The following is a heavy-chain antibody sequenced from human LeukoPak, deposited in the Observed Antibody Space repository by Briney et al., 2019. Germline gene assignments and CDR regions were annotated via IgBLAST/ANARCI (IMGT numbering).Heavy chain of an antibody. CDR2: ISSDGATT. D-gene: IGHD1-26*01. CDR1: GFTFSNSW. CDR3: ARQVSGSSYFDY. Sequence: QPGGPLRLSCAASGFTFSNSWMHWVRQGPGKGLVWVSRISSDGATTNYADFVKGRFTISRDNAKNTLYLEANSLRAEDTAVYYCARQVSGSSYFDYWGQGTLVTVSS. V-gene: IGHV3-74*01. J-gene: IGHJ4*02.